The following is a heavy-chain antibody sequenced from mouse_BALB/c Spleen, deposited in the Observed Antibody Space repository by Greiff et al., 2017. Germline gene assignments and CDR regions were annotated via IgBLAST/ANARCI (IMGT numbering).Heavy chain of an antibody. CDR2: ISSGGSYT. D-gene: IGHD1-1*01. CDR1: GFTFSSYA. V-gene: IGHV5-9-3*01. CDR3: ARRGGTTVVDAMDY. J-gene: IGHJ4*01. Sequence: EVKLVESGGGLVKPGGSLKLSCAASGFTFSSYAMSWVRQTPEKRLEWVATISSGGSYTYYPDSVKGRFTISRDNAKNTLYLKMSSLRSEDTAMYYGARRGGTTVVDAMDYWGQGTSVTVSS.